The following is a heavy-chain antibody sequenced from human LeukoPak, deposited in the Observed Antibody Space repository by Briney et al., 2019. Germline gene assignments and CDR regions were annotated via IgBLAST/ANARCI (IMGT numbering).Heavy chain of an antibody. CDR3: ARGVLLWFGELFDY. Sequence: PSETLSLTCTVSGGSISSGGYYWSWIRQHPGKGLEWIGYINYSGSTYYNPSLKSRVTISVDTSKNQFSLKLSSVTAADTAVYYCARGVLLWFGELFDYWGQGTLVTVSS. CDR2: INYSGST. CDR1: GGSISSGGYY. V-gene: IGHV4-31*03. D-gene: IGHD3-10*01. J-gene: IGHJ4*02.